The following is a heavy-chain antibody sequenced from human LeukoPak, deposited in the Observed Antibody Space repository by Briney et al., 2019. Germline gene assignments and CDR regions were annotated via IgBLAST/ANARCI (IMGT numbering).Heavy chain of an antibody. CDR3: AKDLRIAVAGTLDP. J-gene: IGHJ5*02. V-gene: IGHV3-23*01. CDR2: ISGNGHNT. Sequence: GGSLRLSCTASGFTFSGHAMSWVRQAPGKGLEWVAGISGNGHNTYYAESLKGRFTISRDNSKNTLSLQMNSLRAEDTAVYYCAKDLRIAVAGTLDPWGQGTLVTVSS. D-gene: IGHD6-19*01. CDR1: GFTFSGHA.